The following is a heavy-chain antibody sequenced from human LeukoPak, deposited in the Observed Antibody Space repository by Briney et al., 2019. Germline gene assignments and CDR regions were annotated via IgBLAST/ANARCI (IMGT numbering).Heavy chain of an antibody. D-gene: IGHD3-10*01. V-gene: IGHV4-59*12. CDR3: ARLRSYLGYYYMDV. CDR2: IYYSGST. Sequence: SETLSLTCTVPGGSISSYLWCWIRQPPGKGLEWIGHIYYSGSTNYNPSRKSRVTTSVDTFKSQCSLKLSSVTAADTAVYYCARLRSYLGYYYMDVWGKGTTVTTSS. CDR1: GGSISSYL. J-gene: IGHJ6*03.